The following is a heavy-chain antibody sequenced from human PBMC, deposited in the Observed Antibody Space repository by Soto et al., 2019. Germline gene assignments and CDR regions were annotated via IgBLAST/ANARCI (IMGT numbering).Heavy chain of an antibody. Sequence: QEQLVQSGAEVKKPGSSVKVSCKASGGLFSSYPISWVRQVPGQGLEWMGGIIPVFQTAYYTQRFQCRVTITAYESTNTSYMELSSLRSEDTAIYYCPRGGSVYTWFNEFWGQGTLVTVSS. J-gene: IGHJ4*02. CDR3: PRGGSVYTWFNEF. CDR2: IIPVFQTA. CDR1: GGLFSSYP. D-gene: IGHD3-22*01. V-gene: IGHV1-69*01.